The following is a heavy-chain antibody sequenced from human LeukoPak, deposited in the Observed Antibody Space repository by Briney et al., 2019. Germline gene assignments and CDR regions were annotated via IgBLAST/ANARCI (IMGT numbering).Heavy chain of an antibody. D-gene: IGHD6-19*01. CDR3: ARAVYRSGGYYFDY. CDR1: GFAFSNYA. V-gene: IGHV3-30*04. J-gene: IGHJ4*02. Sequence: GGSLRLSCAASGFAFSNYAMSWVRQPPGKGLEWVAVISYDGSDKNYADSVKGRFTISRDNSKNTLYLQMNSLRADDTAVYYCARAVYRSGGYYFDYWGQGTLVIVSS. CDR2: ISYDGSDK.